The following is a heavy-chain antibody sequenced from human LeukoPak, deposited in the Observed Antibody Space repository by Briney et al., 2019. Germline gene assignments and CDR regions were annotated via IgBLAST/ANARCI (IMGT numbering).Heavy chain of an antibody. Sequence: GGSLRLSCAASGFTFSSYAMSWVRQAPGKGLEWVSAISGSGDSTYYGDSVKGRFTISRDNSKNTLYLQMNSLRAEDTAVYYCARESPYYYDSPDAFDIWGQGTMVTVSS. V-gene: IGHV3-23*01. CDR1: GFTFSSYA. D-gene: IGHD3-22*01. CDR3: ARESPYYYDSPDAFDI. CDR2: ISGSGDST. J-gene: IGHJ3*02.